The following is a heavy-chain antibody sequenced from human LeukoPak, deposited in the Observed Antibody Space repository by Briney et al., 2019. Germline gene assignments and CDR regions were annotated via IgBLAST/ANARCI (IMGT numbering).Heavy chain of an antibody. CDR3: ARDVGYSFGGPSNWFDP. Sequence: SQTLSLTCAVSGGSISSGGYSWSWIRQPPGKGLEWIGYIYHSGSTYYNPSLKSRVTISVDRSKNQFSLKLSSVTAADTAVYYCARDVGYSFGGPSNWFDPWGQGTLVTVSS. J-gene: IGHJ5*02. V-gene: IGHV4-30-2*01. CDR1: GGSISSGGYS. D-gene: IGHD5-18*01. CDR2: IYHSGST.